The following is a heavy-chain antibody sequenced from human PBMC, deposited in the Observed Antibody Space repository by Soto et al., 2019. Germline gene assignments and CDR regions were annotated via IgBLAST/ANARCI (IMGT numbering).Heavy chain of an antibody. CDR3: AREGVAPYYYYGMDV. CDR1: GYTFTRSG. Sequence: ASVKVSGKASGYTFTRSGISWVRQAPGQGLEWMGWISTYNGDTNYAQTFQGRVTMTTDTSTSTVHMEVRSLRSDDTAVYYCAREGVAPYYYYGMDVWGQGTPVTVSS. D-gene: IGHD5-12*01. J-gene: IGHJ6*02. CDR2: ISTYNGDT. V-gene: IGHV1-18*01.